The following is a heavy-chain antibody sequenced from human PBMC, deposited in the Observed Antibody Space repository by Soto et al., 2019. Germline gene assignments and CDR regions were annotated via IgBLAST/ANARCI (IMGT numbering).Heavy chain of an antibody. CDR2: ISGSGGST. D-gene: IGHD1-26*01. V-gene: IGHV3-23*01. Sequence: EVQLLESGGGLVQPGGSLRLSCAASGFTFSSYAMSWVRQAPGKGLEWVSAISGSGGSTYYADSVKGRFTISRDNSKNTLYLQMNSLRAEDTAVYYCAKDFLNVGNYYYYGMDVWGQGTTVTVSS. J-gene: IGHJ6*02. CDR1: GFTFSSYA. CDR3: AKDFLNVGNYYYYGMDV.